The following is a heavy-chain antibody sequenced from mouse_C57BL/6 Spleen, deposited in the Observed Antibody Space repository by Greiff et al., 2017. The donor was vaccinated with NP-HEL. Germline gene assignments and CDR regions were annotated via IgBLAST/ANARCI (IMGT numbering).Heavy chain of an antibody. V-gene: IGHV5-4*01. J-gene: IGHJ4*01. CDR1: GFTFSSYA. CDR3: AREDFDGYYLYYAMDY. CDR2: ISDGGSYT. Sequence: EVQRVESGGGLVKPGGSLKLSCAASGFTFSSYAMSWVRQTPEKRLEWVATISDGGSYTYYPDNVKGRFTISRDNAKNNLYLQMSHLKSEDTAMYYCAREDFDGYYLYYAMDYWGQGTSVTVSS. D-gene: IGHD2-3*01.